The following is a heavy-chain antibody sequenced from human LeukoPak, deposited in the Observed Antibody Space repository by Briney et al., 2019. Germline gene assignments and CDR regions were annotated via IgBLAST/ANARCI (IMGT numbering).Heavy chain of an antibody. Sequence: SETLSLTCTVSGGSISSYYWSWIRPHPGKGLEWIGYIYYSGSTNYNPSLKSRVTISVDTSKNQFSLKLSSVTAADTAVYYCARATRYCSGGSCYSSAFDSWGQGTMVTASS. CDR2: IYYSGST. D-gene: IGHD2-15*01. CDR3: ARATRYCSGGSCYSSAFDS. V-gene: IGHV4-59*01. CDR1: GGSISSYY. J-gene: IGHJ3*02.